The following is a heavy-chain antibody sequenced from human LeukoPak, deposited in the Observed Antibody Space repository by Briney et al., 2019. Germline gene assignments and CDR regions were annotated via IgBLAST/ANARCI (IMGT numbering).Heavy chain of an antibody. CDR2: ISRIGGST. CDR3: SKNFGRSGKFRGGDF. V-gene: IGHV3-23*01. Sequence: PGGSLRLSCAASGFIFSNYALAWVRQAPGKGLEWVSGISRIGGSTHYADSVKGRFTISRDNSKNILYLQMNSLRAEETALYYCSKNFGRSGKFRGGDFWGQGTLVTVSS. D-gene: IGHD1-14*01. CDR1: GFIFSNYA. J-gene: IGHJ4*02.